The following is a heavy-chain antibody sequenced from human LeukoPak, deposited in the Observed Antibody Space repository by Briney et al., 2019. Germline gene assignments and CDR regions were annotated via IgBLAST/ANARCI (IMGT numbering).Heavy chain of an antibody. Sequence: ASVKVSCTASGYTFTSYGISWVRQAPGQGLEWMGWISAYNGNTNYAQKLQGRVTMTTDTSTSTAYMELRSLRSDDTAVYYCASDRGEAYCTNGVCYAGLGMDVWGQGTTVTVSS. CDR3: ASDRGEAYCTNGVCYAGLGMDV. J-gene: IGHJ6*02. CDR2: ISAYNGNT. V-gene: IGHV1-18*01. D-gene: IGHD2-8*01. CDR1: GYTFTSYG.